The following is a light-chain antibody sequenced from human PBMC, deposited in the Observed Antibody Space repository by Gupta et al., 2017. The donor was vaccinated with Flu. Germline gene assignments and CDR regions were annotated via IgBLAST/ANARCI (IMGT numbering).Light chain of an antibody. CDR2: EVS. Sequence: DVVLTQSPLSLSVTPGQPASISCKSSQSLLHSDGKTYLYWYLQKAGQPPQLLMYEVSNRVSGVSEKFSGSGSGTDFTLRISRVAADDVGIYYCMQSKELLRGTFGQGTKLEIK. CDR1: QSLLHSDGKTY. V-gene: IGKV2D-29*01. CDR3: MQSKELLRGT. J-gene: IGKJ2*01.